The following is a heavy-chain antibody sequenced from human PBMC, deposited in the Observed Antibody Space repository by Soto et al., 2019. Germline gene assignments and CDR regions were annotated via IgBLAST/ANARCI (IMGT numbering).Heavy chain of an antibody. CDR3: AKDLSTSGFHYGMDV. V-gene: IGHV1-69*13. Sequence: GASVKVSCKASGGSIRNYAVSWVRQAPGQGLEWMGGITPVSGSAQYAQKFQDRVTITADGSTGTAYMELSSLRSEDTAVYYCAKDLSTSGFHYGMDVWGQGTTATVSS. J-gene: IGHJ6*02. CDR2: ITPVSGSA. CDR1: GGSIRNYA.